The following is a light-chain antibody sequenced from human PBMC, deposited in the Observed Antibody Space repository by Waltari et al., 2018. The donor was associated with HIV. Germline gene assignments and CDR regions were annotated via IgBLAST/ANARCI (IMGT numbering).Light chain of an antibody. CDR3: CSYADTYFVL. CDR2: KNN. Sequence: QSVLTQPPSASGTPGQRVTISCFGSSSNIGTKYVYWYQQLPGTAPKLLIYKNNQRPSGVTDRFSGSKSGTSASLTISGLQAEDEADYYCCSYADTYFVLFGGRTKLTVL. CDR1: SSNIGTKY. J-gene: IGLJ2*01. V-gene: IGLV1-47*01.